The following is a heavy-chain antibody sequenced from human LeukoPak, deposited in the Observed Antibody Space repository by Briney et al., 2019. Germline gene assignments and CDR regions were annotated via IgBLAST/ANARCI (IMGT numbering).Heavy chain of an antibody. V-gene: IGHV4-59*01. CDR2: IYYSGST. CDR3: ASLRRNFEGFDY. Sequence: DPSETLSLTCTVSGGSISSYYWSWIRQPPGKGLEWIGYIYYSGSTNYNPSLKSRVTISVDTSKNQFSLKLSSVTAADTAVYYCASLRRNFEGFDYWGQGTLVTVSS. J-gene: IGHJ4*02. CDR1: GGSISSYY. D-gene: IGHD3-9*01.